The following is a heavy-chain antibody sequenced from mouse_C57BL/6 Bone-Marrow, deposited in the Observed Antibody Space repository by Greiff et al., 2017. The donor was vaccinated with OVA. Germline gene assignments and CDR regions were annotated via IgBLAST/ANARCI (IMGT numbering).Heavy chain of an antibody. Sequence: QVQLQQSGPELVKPGASVKISCKASGYAFSSSWMNWVKQRPGKGLEWIGRLYPGDGDTNYNGKFKGKATLTADKSSSTDYMQLSSLTSEDSAVYFCARGFITTENYWGQGTTLTVSS. J-gene: IGHJ2*01. V-gene: IGHV1-82*01. CDR1: GYAFSSSW. D-gene: IGHD1-1*01. CDR2: LYPGDGDT. CDR3: ARGFITTENY.